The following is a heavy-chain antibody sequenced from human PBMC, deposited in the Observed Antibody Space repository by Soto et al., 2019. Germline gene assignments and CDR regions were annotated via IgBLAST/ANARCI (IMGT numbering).Heavy chain of an antibody. D-gene: IGHD5-12*01. V-gene: IGHV3-23*01. CDR2: ISGMGGST. CDR1: GFTFSSYP. J-gene: IGHJ4*02. Sequence: GGSLRLSCAASGFTFSSYPMSLVRQAPGKGLEWASAISGMGGSTSHAESVKVRFTISLDNYKNTXYXQMNSLRAEDTAVYYCAKDQGIHSGYDSEGPPGEDSSSWGIDDWGQGTLVTVSS. CDR3: AKDQGIHSGYDSEGPPGEDSSSWGIDD.